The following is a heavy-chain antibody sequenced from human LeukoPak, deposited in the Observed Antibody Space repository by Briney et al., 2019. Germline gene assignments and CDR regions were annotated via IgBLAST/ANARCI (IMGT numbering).Heavy chain of an antibody. CDR3: ARRGGGYDGRDY. CDR2: IYYSGGT. CDR1: GGSISSSSYY. V-gene: IGHV4-39*01. J-gene: IGHJ4*02. Sequence: SETLSLTCTVSGGSISSSSYYWGWIRQPPGKGLEWIGSIYYSGGTYYNPSLKSRVTISVDTSKNQFSLKLSSVTAADTAVYYCARRGGGYDGRDYWGQGTLVTVSS. D-gene: IGHD5-12*01.